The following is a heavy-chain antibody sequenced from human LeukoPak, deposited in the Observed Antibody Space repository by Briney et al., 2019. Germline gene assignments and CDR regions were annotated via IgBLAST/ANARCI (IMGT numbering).Heavy chain of an antibody. CDR3: ATGETNWSPTTPGNWFDP. D-gene: IGHD1-20*01. Sequence: GASVKVSCKASGYTFTGYYMHWVRQAPGQGLEWMGWINPNSGGTNYAQKFQGRVTMTRDTSFSTAYMELSRLRSDDTAVYYCATGETNWSPTTPGNWFDPWGQGTLVTVSS. V-gene: IGHV1-2*02. J-gene: IGHJ5*02. CDR1: GYTFTGYY. CDR2: INPNSGGT.